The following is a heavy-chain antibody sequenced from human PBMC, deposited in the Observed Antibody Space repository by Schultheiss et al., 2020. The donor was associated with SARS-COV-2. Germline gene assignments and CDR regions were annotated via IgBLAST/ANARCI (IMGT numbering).Heavy chain of an antibody. J-gene: IGHJ1*01. Sequence: GESLKISCAASGFTFTNYPMSWVRQAPGKGLDWVSSIDTSGGETKYADSVKGRFTISRDNSKNTLHLQMNSLRAEDTAIYHCTFRTRGWSFHPWGQGTLVTVSS. CDR3: TFRTRGWSFHP. D-gene: IGHD6-19*01. V-gene: IGHV3-23*01. CDR2: IDTSGGET. CDR1: GFTFTNYP.